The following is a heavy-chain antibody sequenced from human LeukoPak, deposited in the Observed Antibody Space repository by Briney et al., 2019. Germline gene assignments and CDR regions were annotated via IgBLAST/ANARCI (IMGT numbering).Heavy chain of an antibody. J-gene: IGHJ5*02. Sequence: GGSLRLSCAASGFSFSTYGMHWVRQAPGKGPEWVAVTWYDGSHQYYTDSVKGRFTISRDMSTNTLHLQMNSLRVDDTALYYCARDLGLKYGSGTYTFDPWGQGTLVIVS. V-gene: IGHV3-33*01. CDR3: ARDLGLKYGSGTYTFDP. CDR1: GFSFSTYG. CDR2: TWYDGSHQ. D-gene: IGHD3-10*01.